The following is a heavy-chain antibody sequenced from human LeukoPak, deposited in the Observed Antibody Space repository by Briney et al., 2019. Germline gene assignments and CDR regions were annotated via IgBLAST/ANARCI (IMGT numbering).Heavy chain of an antibody. J-gene: IGHJ4*02. D-gene: IGHD3-3*01. CDR3: TRGFLKTGFDC. Sequence: SETLSLTCTVSGGSISYYYWSWIRQPPGKGLEWIGYIYYSGSTNYNPSLRSRVTISVDTSKNQFSLMLNSVTPEDTAVYYCTRGFLKTGFDCWGQGTQVTVSS. CDR2: IYYSGST. V-gene: IGHV4-59*12. CDR1: GGSISYYY.